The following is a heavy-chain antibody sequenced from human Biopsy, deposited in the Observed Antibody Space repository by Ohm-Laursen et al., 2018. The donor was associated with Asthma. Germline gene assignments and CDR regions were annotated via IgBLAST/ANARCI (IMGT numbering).Heavy chain of an antibody. V-gene: IGHV3-21*01. Sequence: SLRLSCSASGFDFSGYTMNWVRQAPGKGLEWVSSISGHSRYKYYSDSLRGRVTISRDNAKSSLHLQMSSLRAEETAVYFCARDFTIGSGSPFHFWGPGTLVTVSS. CDR2: ISGHSRYK. J-gene: IGHJ4*01. D-gene: IGHD3-10*01. CDR1: GFDFSGYT. CDR3: ARDFTIGSGSPFHF.